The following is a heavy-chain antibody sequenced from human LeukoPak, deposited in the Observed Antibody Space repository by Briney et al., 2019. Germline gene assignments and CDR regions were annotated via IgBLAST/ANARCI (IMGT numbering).Heavy chain of an antibody. CDR3: ARVWVVERPRDAFDI. Sequence: ASVKVSCXASGYTFTGYYMHWVRQAPGQGLEWMEWINPNSGGTNYAQKFQGRVTMTRDTSISTAYMELSRLRSDDTAVYYCARVWVVERPRDAFDIWGQGTMVTVSS. CDR2: INPNSGGT. V-gene: IGHV1-2*02. D-gene: IGHD1-1*01. CDR1: GYTFTGYY. J-gene: IGHJ3*02.